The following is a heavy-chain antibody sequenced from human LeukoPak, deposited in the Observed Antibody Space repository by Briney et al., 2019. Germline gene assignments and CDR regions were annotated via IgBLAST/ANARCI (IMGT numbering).Heavy chain of an antibody. V-gene: IGHV4-4*07. CDR1: GCSINNYY. J-gene: IGHJ3*02. CDR3: ARGRYCSADICSGGDAFDI. CDR2: IYTRGST. D-gene: IGHD2-15*01. Sequence: RPSETLSLTCTVSGCSINNYYWSWIRQPAGKGLEWIGRIYTRGSTNYNPSLKSRVTMSVDTSKNQFSLKLSSVTAADTAVYYCARGRYCSADICSGGDAFDIWGQGTMVSVSS.